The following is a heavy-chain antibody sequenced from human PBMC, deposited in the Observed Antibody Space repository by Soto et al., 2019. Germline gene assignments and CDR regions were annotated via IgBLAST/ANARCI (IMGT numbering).Heavy chain of an antibody. D-gene: IGHD3-3*01. CDR1: GFTFSSYA. CDR2: ASGSGATT. CDR3: AKLGSYWSGWLDP. V-gene: IGHV3-23*01. Sequence: GGSLRLSCAASGFTFSSYAMSWARQAPGKGLEWVSAASGSGATTHYTDSVKGRFTISRDNSNNMLYLQMDSLRAADTAVYYWAKLGSYWSGWLDPWGQGTMVTVSS. J-gene: IGHJ5*01.